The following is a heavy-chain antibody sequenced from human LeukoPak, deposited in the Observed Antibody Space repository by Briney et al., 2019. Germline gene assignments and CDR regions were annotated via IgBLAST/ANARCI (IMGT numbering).Heavy chain of an antibody. Sequence: PGGSLRLSCAASGFTFSSYAMSWVRQAPGKGLEWVSAISGSGGSTYYADSVKGRFTISRDNSKNTLYLQMNSLRAEDTAVYYCAKGSAMAPYYYYGMDVWGQGTTVTVSS. D-gene: IGHD5-18*01. J-gene: IGHJ6*02. CDR3: AKGSAMAPYYYYGMDV. V-gene: IGHV3-23*01. CDR1: GFTFSSYA. CDR2: ISGSGGST.